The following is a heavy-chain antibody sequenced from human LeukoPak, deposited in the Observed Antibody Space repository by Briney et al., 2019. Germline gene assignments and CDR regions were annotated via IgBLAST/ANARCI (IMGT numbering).Heavy chain of an antibody. CDR3: ARVQSSGWYVDY. D-gene: IGHD6-19*01. J-gene: IGHJ4*02. CDR1: GYTFTGYY. Sequence: GASVKVSCKASGYTFTGYYMHWVRQAPGQGLEWMGWINPNSGGTNYAQKFQGRVTLTRDTSISTAYMELGRLTSDDTAVYYCARVQSSGWYVDYWGQGTLVTVSS. CDR2: INPNSGGT. V-gene: IGHV1-2*02.